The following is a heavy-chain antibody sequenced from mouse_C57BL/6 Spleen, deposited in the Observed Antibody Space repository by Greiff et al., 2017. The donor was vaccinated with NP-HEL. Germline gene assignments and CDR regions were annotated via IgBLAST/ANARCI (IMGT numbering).Heavy chain of an antibody. J-gene: IGHJ4*01. Sequence: EVQLVESGGGLVKPGGSLKLSCAASGFTFSSYAMSWVRPTPEKRLEWVATISDGGSYTYYPDKVKGRFTISRDNAKNNLYLQMSHLKYEDTAMYDCARDLSSPYYYAMDYWGQGTSVTVSS. CDR1: GFTFSSYA. CDR2: ISDGGSYT. CDR3: ARDLSSPYYYAMDY. V-gene: IGHV5-4*01. D-gene: IGHD1-1*01.